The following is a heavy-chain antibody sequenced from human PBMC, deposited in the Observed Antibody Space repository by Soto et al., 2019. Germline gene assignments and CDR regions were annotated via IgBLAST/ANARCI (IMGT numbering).Heavy chain of an antibody. J-gene: IGHJ4*02. CDR3: AKHPPYCSSTSCLYYFDY. CDR1: GFTFSSYA. Sequence: GGSLRLSCAASGFTFSSYAMSWVRQAPGKGLEWVSAISGSGGSTYYADSVKGRFTISRDNSKNTLYLQMNSLRAEDTAVYYCAKHPPYCSSTSCLYYFDYWGQGTLVTVSS. V-gene: IGHV3-23*01. CDR2: ISGSGGST. D-gene: IGHD2-2*01.